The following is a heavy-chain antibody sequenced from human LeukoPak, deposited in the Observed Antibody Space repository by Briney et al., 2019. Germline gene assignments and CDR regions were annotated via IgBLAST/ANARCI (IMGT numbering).Heavy chain of an antibody. CDR1: GFRFSDYY. J-gene: IGHJ4*02. CDR3: SRGDPDGTTDFDF. Sequence: GGSLRLSCAASGFRFSDYYMDWVRQAPGKGLECVARIREEVNGYTTEYAASVKGRFTISRDDSTKTLFLQMNSLRTEDTAVYYCSRGDPDGTTDFDFWGQGTLVTVSS. D-gene: IGHD1-1*01. CDR2: IREEVNGYTT. V-gene: IGHV3-72*01.